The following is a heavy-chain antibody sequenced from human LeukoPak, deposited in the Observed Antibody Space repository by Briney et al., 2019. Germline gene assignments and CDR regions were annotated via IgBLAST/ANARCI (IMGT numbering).Heavy chain of an antibody. CDR1: VYTFTNYY. D-gene: IGHD3-9*01. Sequence: ASVKVSCKASVYTFTNYYIHWVRQAPGQGLEWMGIINPSGGSTTYLQKFQGRVIMTRDTSTRTVYMELSSLRSDDTAMYYCASDILTGDDALDFWGQGTMVTVSS. CDR2: INPSGGST. CDR3: ASDILTGDDALDF. V-gene: IGHV1-46*01. J-gene: IGHJ3*01.